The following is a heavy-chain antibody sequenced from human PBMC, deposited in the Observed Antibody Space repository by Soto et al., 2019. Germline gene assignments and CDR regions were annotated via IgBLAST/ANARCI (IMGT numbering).Heavy chain of an antibody. CDR1: GFTFGDYA. CDR2: IRSNAYGRTT. D-gene: IGHD2-15*01. V-gene: IGHV3-49*05. CDR3: TRDVYEGRRYCRSLGFDP. Sequence: EVQLVESGGGLVKPGRSLRLSCTASGFTFGDYAMSWFRQAPGKGLEWVGFIRSNAYGRTTEYAASVKGRFTISSDESKIIAYLQMNRLKPEDTAVYYCTRDVYEGRRYCRSLGFDPWGQGTLVTVSS. J-gene: IGHJ5*02.